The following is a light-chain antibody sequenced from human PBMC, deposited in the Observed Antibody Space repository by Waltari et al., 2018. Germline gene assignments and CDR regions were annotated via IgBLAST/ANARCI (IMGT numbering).Light chain of an antibody. Sequence: MTQSPATLSLSTGEKATLSCRASQSFGNSLAWYQQKPGQAPRLLVYSASFRATGIPKRFSGSGSRTDFTLTITSLEPEDIGVYHCQQYNDLLSFGGGTKVEIK. CDR1: QSFGNS. V-gene: IGKV3D-15*01. CDR3: QQYNDLLS. CDR2: SAS. J-gene: IGKJ4*01.